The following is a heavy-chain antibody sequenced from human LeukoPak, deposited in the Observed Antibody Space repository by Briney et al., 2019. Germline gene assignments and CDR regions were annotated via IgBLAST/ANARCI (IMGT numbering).Heavy chain of an antibody. CDR3: ARDRLWFGEFLDAFDI. V-gene: IGHV7-4-1*02. Sequence: ASVKVSCKASGYTFTSYAMNWVRQAPGQGLEWMGWINTNTGNPTYAQGFTGRFVFSLDTSVSTAYLQISSLKAEDTAVYYCARDRLWFGEFLDAFDIWGQGTMVTVSS. D-gene: IGHD3-10*01. J-gene: IGHJ3*02. CDR1: GYTFTSYA. CDR2: INTNTGNP.